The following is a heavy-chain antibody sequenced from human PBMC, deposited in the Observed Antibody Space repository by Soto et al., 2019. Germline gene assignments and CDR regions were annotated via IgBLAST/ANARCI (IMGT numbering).Heavy chain of an antibody. D-gene: IGHD3-3*01. Sequence: GESLKISCKGSGYSFTNYWIGWVRQMPGKGLEWMGMIYPDDSGTKYSPSFQGQVTFSADKSINTAYLQWSSLKASDTAIYYCARLEWLSLAAWFDPWGKGTLVTVSS. CDR3: ARLEWLSLAAWFDP. J-gene: IGHJ5*02. CDR1: GYSFTNYW. V-gene: IGHV5-51*01. CDR2: IYPDDSGT.